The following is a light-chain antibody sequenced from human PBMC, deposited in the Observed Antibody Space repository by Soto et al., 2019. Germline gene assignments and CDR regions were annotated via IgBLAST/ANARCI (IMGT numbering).Light chain of an antibody. CDR1: QSVSSY. V-gene: IGKV3-11*01. CDR2: DAS. J-gene: IGKJ4*01. Sequence: DIVLTQSPATLSLSPGERATLSCRASQSVSSYLAWYQQKPGQAPRLLIYDASNRATGIPARFSGSGSKTDFTLTISCLKPEDVAVDYCQQRSNDLTVGGATKVDIK. CDR3: QQRSNDLT.